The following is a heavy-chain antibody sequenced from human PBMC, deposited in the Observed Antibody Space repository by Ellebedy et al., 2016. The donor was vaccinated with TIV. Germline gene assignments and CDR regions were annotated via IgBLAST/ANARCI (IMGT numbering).Heavy chain of an antibody. CDR1: GFTVSSNY. Sequence: GESLKISXAASGFTVSSNYMSWVRQAPGKGLEWVSVLYSGGYIYYADSVKGRFTISRDNAKNSLYLQMNSLRAEDTAVYYCARGHRQLSDYWGQGTLVTVSS. V-gene: IGHV3-53*01. CDR3: ARGHRQLSDY. D-gene: IGHD1-14*01. CDR2: LYSGGYI. J-gene: IGHJ4*02.